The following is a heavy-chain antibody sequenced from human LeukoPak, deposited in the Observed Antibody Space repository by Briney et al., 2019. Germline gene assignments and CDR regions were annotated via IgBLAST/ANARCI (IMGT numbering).Heavy chain of an antibody. J-gene: IGHJ6*03. Sequence: SETLSLTCTVSGGSISSSSYYWGWIRQPPGKGLEWIGSIYYSGSTYYNPSLKSRVTISVDTSKNQFSLKLSSVTAADTAVYYCARTNVDTAMVTGYYYYYMDVWGKGTTVTVSS. V-gene: IGHV4-39*01. CDR1: GGSISSSSYY. D-gene: IGHD5-18*01. CDR2: IYYSGST. CDR3: ARTNVDTAMVTGYYYYYMDV.